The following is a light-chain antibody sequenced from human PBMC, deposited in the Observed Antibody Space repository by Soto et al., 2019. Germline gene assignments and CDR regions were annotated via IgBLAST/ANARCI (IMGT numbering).Light chain of an antibody. V-gene: IGKV3-20*01. CDR1: QSVTSSD. CDR3: QQYGSSPIT. Sequence: EIVLTQSPGTLSLSLGESATLSCRASQSVTSSDLAWYQRKPGQAPRLLIYGISTRATGIPDKFSGSGSGTDFTLTVSRLEPEDFAVYYCQQYGSSPITFGPGTRLEIK. CDR2: GIS. J-gene: IGKJ5*01.